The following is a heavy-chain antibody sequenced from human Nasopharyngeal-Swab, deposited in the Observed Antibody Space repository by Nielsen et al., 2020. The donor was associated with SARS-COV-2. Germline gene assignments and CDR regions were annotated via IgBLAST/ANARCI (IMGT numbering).Heavy chain of an antibody. CDR2: ISSNGGST. D-gene: IGHD3-3*01. Sequence: GESLKISCSASGFTFSSYGMHWVRQAPGKGLEYVSVISSNGGSTYYADSVKGRFTISRDNSKNTLYLQMSSLRAEDTAVYYCVGDLWGGPDYWGQGTLVTVSS. V-gene: IGHV3-64D*06. J-gene: IGHJ4*02. CDR1: GFTFSSYG. CDR3: VGDLWGGPDY.